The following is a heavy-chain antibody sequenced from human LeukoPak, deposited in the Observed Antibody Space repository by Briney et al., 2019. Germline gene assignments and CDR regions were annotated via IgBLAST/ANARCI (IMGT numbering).Heavy chain of an antibody. CDR2: IIPIFGTA. V-gene: IGHV1-69*05. D-gene: IGHD4-17*01. CDR1: GGTFSSYA. Sequence: ASVKVSCKASGGTFSSYAISWVRQAPGQGLEWMGRIIPIFGTANYAQKFQGRVTITTDESTSTAYMELSSLRSEDTAMYYCASDSYGALDYWGQGTLVTVSS. CDR3: ASDSYGALDY. J-gene: IGHJ4*02.